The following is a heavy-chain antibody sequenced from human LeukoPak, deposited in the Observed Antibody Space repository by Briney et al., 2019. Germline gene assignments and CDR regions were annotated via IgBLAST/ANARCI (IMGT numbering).Heavy chain of an antibody. Sequence: PGGSLRLSCAASGFTLSKYGMHWVRQAPGKGLEWVAFIRYDGSNKYYADSVKGRFTISRDNSKNTLYLQMNSLRAQDTAVYYCTYCGGDCYSWFDPWGQGTLVTVSS. CDR1: GFTLSKYG. CDR3: TYCGGDCYSWFDP. V-gene: IGHV3-30*02. J-gene: IGHJ5*02. D-gene: IGHD2-21*02. CDR2: IRYDGSNK.